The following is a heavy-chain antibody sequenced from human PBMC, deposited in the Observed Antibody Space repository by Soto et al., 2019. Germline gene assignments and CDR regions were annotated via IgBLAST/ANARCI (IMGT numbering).Heavy chain of an antibody. CDR1: GFTFSSYA. D-gene: IGHD6-13*01. CDR2: ISYDGSNK. CDR3: AKDQGRVAAGAFDI. Sequence: QVQLVESGGGVVQPGRSLRLSCAASGFTFSSYAMHWVRQAPGKGLEWVAVISYDGSNKYYADSVKGRFTISRDNSKNTLYLQMNSLRAEDTAVYYCAKDQGRVAAGAFDIWGQGTMVTVSS. J-gene: IGHJ3*02. V-gene: IGHV3-30-3*01.